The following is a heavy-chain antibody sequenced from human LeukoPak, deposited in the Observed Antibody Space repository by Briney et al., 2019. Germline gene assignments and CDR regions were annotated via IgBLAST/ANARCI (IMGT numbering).Heavy chain of an antibody. Sequence: SVKVSCKASGGTFSSYAISWVRQAPGQGLEWMGGIIPIFGTANYAQKFQGRVTITADESTSTAYMELSSLRSEDTAVYYCARGPDIVVVPAAILPSYYYYGMDVWGQGTTVTVSS. CDR2: IIPIFGTA. CDR1: GGTFSSYA. V-gene: IGHV1-69*13. J-gene: IGHJ6*02. D-gene: IGHD2-2*01. CDR3: ARGPDIVVVPAAILPSYYYYGMDV.